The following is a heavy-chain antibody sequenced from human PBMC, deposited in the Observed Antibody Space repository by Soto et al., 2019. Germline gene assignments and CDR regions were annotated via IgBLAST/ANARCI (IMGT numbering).Heavy chain of an antibody. V-gene: IGHV3-53*04. CDR3: ARGMTSRDYYYMDV. Sequence: GGSLRLSCAASGFTVSSNYMSWVRQAPGKGLEWVSVIYSGGSTYYADSVKGRFTISRHNSKNTLYLQMNSLRAEDTAVYYCARGMTSRDYYYMDVWGKGTTVTVSS. J-gene: IGHJ6*03. CDR1: GFTVSSNY. CDR2: IYSGGST.